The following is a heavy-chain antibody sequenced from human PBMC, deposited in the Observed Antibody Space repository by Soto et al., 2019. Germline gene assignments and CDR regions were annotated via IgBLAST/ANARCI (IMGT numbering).Heavy chain of an antibody. CDR2: ILYDGSNK. Sequence: QVQLVESGGGVVQPGRSLRLSCAASGFTFSSYGMHWVRQAPGKGLEWVAVILYDGSNKYYADSVKGRFTISRDNSKNTLHLQMNSRRAEYTAVYYCSRAGGLLLDYWVQGTLVTVSS. D-gene: IGHD2-15*01. V-gene: IGHV3-30*03. CDR1: GFTFSSYG. CDR3: SRAGGLLLDY. J-gene: IGHJ4*02.